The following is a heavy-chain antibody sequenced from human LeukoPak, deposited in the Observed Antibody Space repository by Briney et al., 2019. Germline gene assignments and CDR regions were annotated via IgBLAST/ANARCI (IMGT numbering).Heavy chain of an antibody. V-gene: IGHV4-59*01. CDR2: IYYSGST. Sequence: PSETLSLTCTVSGGSISSYYWSWIRQPPGKGLEWIGYIYYSGSTNYNPSLKSRVTISLDTSKNQFSLKLSSVTAADTAVYYCARGRFYYDSSGSHSILFDYWGQGTLVTVSS. CDR3: ARGRFYYDSSGSHSILFDY. D-gene: IGHD3-22*01. CDR1: GGSISSYY. J-gene: IGHJ4*02.